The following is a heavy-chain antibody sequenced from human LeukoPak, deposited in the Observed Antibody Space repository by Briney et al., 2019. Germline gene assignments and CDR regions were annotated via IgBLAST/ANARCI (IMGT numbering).Heavy chain of an antibody. V-gene: IGHV5-10-1*01. CDR2: INPSDSYT. CDR3: ARGLGWLDP. J-gene: IGHJ5*02. Sequence: GESLKISCQGSGYTFSNNWITWVRQMPGKGLEWMGKINPSDSYTDYNPPFQGRVTISADKSISTAYLQWSSLKASDTAIYYCARGLGWLDPWGQGTLVTVSS. CDR1: GYTFSNNW.